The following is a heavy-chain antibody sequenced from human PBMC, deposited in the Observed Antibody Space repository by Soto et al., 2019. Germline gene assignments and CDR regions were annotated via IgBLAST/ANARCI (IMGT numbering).Heavy chain of an antibody. V-gene: IGHV4-39*01. CDR2: IYSIGNT. CDR3: RRSSRYSTDV. D-gene: IGHD6-19*01. Sequence: SETLSLTCNVSGASISSYNYWGWFRQPPGKGLEWIGSIYSIGNTYYNPSLKSGVTISADTSKNQFSLNLISVTAADTAVYYCRRSSRYSTDVWGQGITVTVSS. J-gene: IGHJ6*02. CDR1: GASISSYNY.